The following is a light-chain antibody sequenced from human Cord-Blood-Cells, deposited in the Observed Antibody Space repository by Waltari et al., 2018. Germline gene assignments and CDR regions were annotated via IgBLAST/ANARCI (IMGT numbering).Light chain of an antibody. V-gene: IGLV1-36*01. CDR2: YDD. CDR1: SCNIGSNP. CDR3: AAWDDSLNGWV. J-gene: IGLJ3*02. Sequence: QSVLPQPPSVYDPPRQRVTISCSGCSCNIGSNPVNWYHALPGKDPKLLIYYDDLLPSGVSDRFSGSKSGTSASLAISGLQSEDEADYYCAAWDDSLNGWVFGGGTKLTVL.